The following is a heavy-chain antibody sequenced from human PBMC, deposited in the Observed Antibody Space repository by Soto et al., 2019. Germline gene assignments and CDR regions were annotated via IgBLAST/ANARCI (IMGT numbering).Heavy chain of an antibody. CDR2: ISGSGGST. CDR1: GFTFSSYA. Sequence: EVQLLESGGGLVQPGGSLRLSCAASGFTFSSYAMSWVRQATGKGLEWVSAISGSGGSTYYADSVKGRFTISRETSKNTLYLQMNSLRAEYTAVYYCAKAPSPKVPYGMDVWGQGTPVTVSS. J-gene: IGHJ6*02. CDR3: AKAPSPKVPYGMDV. V-gene: IGHV3-23*01.